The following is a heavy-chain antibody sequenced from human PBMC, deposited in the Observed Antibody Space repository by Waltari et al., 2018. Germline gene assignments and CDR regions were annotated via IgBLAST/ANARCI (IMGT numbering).Heavy chain of an antibody. D-gene: IGHD6-19*01. CDR2: IRSKAYGGTT. V-gene: IGHV3-49*03. Sequence: EVQLVESGGGLVQPGRSLRLSCTASGFTFGYYAMSWFRQAPGKGLEWVGFIRSKAYGGTTEYAASVKGRFTISRDDSKSIAYLQMNSLKTEDTAVYYCTRVRGSSGWYGAFDIWGQGTMVTVSS. CDR3: TRVRGSSGWYGAFDI. J-gene: IGHJ3*02. CDR1: GFTFGYYA.